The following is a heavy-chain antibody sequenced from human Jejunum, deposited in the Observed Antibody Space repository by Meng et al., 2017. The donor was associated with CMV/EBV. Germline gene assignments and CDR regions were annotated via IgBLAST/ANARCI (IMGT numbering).Heavy chain of an antibody. Sequence: QLQQSGPGLGKPLPTLSLTCAISGDSVSSNTVAWNWIRLSPSRGLEWLGRTYYRSKWYSEYTVSVRSRISITPDTSKNQFSLQLTSVTPDDTAVYYCARGEDSSLDYWGQGTLVTVSS. J-gene: IGHJ4*02. CDR3: ARGEDSSLDY. CDR1: GDSVSSNTVA. CDR2: TYYRSKWYS. D-gene: IGHD6-13*01. V-gene: IGHV6-1*01.